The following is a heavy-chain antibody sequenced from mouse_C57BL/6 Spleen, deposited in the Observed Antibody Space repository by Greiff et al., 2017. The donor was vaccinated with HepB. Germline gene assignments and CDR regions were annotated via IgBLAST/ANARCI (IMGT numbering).Heavy chain of an antibody. CDR1: GFNIKDYY. CDR3: TTGGIDYGYDGFAY. D-gene: IGHD2-2*01. Sequence: EVQLQQSGAELVRPGASVKLSCTASGFNIKDYYMHWVKQRPEQGLEWIGRIDPEDGDTEYAPKFQGKATMTADTSSNTAYLQLSSLTSEDTAVYYCTTGGIDYGYDGFAYWGQGTLVTVSA. CDR2: IDPEDGDT. V-gene: IGHV14-1*01. J-gene: IGHJ3*01.